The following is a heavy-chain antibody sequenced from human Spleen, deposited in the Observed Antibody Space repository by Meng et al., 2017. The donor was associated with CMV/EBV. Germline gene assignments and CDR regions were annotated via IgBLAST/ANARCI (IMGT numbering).Heavy chain of an antibody. CDR3: ARTGKGDY. J-gene: IGHJ4*02. CDR2: INHSGST. CDR1: GGSFSGYY. V-gene: IGHV4-34*01. Sequence: QHWGAGLLTPSDTMPLTGAVYGGSFSGYYWSWIRQPPGKGLEWIGEINHSGSTNYNPSLKSRVTISVDTSKNQFSLKLSSVTAADTAVYYCARTGKGDYWGQGTLVTVSS. D-gene: IGHD1-14*01.